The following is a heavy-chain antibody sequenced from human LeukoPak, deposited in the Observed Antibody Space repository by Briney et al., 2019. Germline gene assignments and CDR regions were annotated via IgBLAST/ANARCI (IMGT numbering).Heavy chain of an antibody. CDR3: ARDSSSGWYKYFQH. Sequence: GGSLRLSCAASGFTFSSYAMSWVRQAPGKGLEWVSAISGSGGSTYYADSVKGRFTISRDNSKNTLYLQMNSLRAEDTAVYYCARDSSSGWYKYFQHWGQGTLVTVSS. V-gene: IGHV3-23*01. J-gene: IGHJ1*01. CDR1: GFTFSSYA. CDR2: ISGSGGST. D-gene: IGHD6-19*01.